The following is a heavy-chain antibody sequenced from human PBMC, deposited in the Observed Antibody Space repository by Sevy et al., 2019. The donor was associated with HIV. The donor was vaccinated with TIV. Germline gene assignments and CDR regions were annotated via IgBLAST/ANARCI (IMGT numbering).Heavy chain of an antibody. CDR1: GFTFSSYA. CDR2: ISGSGGST. CDR3: ARHTGYSSSWDAFDI. V-gene: IGHV3-23*01. J-gene: IGHJ3*02. Sequence: GGSLRLSCAASGFTFSSYAMSWVRQAPGKGLEWVSDISGSGGSTYNADSVKGRFTISRDNSKNTLYLQMNSLRAEDTAVYYCARHTGYSSSWDAFDIWGQGTMVTVSS. D-gene: IGHD6-13*01.